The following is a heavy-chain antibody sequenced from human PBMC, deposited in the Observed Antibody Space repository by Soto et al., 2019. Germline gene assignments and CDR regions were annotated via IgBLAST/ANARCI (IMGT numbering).Heavy chain of an antibody. Sequence: SETLSLTCTVSGGSISSSSYYWGWIRQPPGKGLEWIGSIYYSGSTYYNPSLKSRVTISVDTSKNQFSLKLSSVTAADTAVYYRARQYRGHSSSWSPGVDYWGQGTLVT. CDR1: GGSISSSSYY. CDR3: ARQYRGHSSSWSPGVDY. CDR2: IYYSGST. D-gene: IGHD6-13*01. V-gene: IGHV4-39*01. J-gene: IGHJ4*02.